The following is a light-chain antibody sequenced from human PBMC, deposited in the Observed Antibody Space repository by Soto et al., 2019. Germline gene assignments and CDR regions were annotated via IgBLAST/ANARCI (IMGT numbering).Light chain of an antibody. CDR3: QQRSNWRGT. V-gene: IGKV3-11*01. CDR2: DAS. J-gene: IGKJ4*01. Sequence: EIVLTQSPGTLSLSPGERATLSCRASQTVSSYLAWYQQKPGQAPRLLIYDASNRATGIPARFTGSGSGTDFTLTISSLEPEDFAVYYCQQRSNWRGTFGGGTKVDIK. CDR1: QTVSSY.